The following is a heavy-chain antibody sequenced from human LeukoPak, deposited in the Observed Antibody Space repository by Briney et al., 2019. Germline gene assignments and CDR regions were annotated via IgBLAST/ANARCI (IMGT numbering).Heavy chain of an antibody. Sequence: KSGGSLRLSCAASGFTFTDYAMHWVRQAPGQGLEWMGWINPNSGGTNYAQKFQGRVTMTRDTSISTAYMELSRLRSDDTAVYYCASVAHLGYCSSTSCLSLLDYWGQGTLVTVSS. D-gene: IGHD2-2*01. CDR2: INPNSGGT. V-gene: IGHV1-2*02. CDR1: GFTFTDYA. CDR3: ASVAHLGYCSSTSCLSLLDY. J-gene: IGHJ4*02.